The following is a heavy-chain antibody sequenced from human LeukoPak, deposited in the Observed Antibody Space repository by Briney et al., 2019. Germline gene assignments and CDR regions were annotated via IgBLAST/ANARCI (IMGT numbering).Heavy chain of an antibody. Sequence: GGSLRLSCAASGFTFSSYGVHWVRQAPGKGLEWVAVISYDGSNKYYADSVKGRFTISRDNSKNTLYLQMNSLRAEDTAVYYCAKDRYGNRFYYFDYWGQGTLVTVSS. CDR2: ISYDGSNK. CDR1: GFTFSSYG. J-gene: IGHJ4*02. CDR3: AKDRYGNRFYYFDY. V-gene: IGHV3-30*18. D-gene: IGHD4-11*01.